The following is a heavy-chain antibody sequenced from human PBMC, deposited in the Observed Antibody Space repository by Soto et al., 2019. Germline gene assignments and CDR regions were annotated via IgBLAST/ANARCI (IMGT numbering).Heavy chain of an antibody. D-gene: IGHD6-13*01. CDR2: IKQDGSEK. Sequence: GGSLRLSCAASGFTFSSYWMSWVRQAPGKGLEWVANIKQDGSEKYYVDSVKGRFTISRDNAKNSLYLQMNSLRAEDTAVYYCAREYSSSWYYYYYGMDVWGQGATVTVS. CDR1: GFTFSSYW. V-gene: IGHV3-7*01. CDR3: AREYSSSWYYYYYGMDV. J-gene: IGHJ6*02.